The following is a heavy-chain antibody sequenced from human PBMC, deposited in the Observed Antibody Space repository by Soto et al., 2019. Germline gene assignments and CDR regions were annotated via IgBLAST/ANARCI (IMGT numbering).Heavy chain of an antibody. J-gene: IGHJ6*02. Sequence: ASVKVSCKASGYTFTGYYMHSVRQAPGQGLEWMGWINPNSGGTNYAQKFQGWVTMTRDTSISTAYMELSRTRSDVTAVYYCARTVAGYYYYYYGMDVCGHGTTVTVSS. V-gene: IGHV1-2*04. CDR2: INPNSGGT. CDR3: ARTVAGYYYYYYGMDV. CDR1: GYTFTGYY. D-gene: IGHD6-19*01.